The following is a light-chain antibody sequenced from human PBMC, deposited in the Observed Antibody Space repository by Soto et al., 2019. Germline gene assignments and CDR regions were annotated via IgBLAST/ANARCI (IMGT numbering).Light chain of an antibody. Sequence: DIQLTQSPSSLSASLGDTVTITCRASQRISTHLNWYQHRPGKAPRLLIFDTSGLQGGVPSRFSGSKSGTEFNLTISGRQADVFASYYYQQSYSGPPLRFGGGTKVEIK. CDR2: DTS. CDR1: QRISTH. J-gene: IGKJ4*02. V-gene: IGKV1-39*01. CDR3: QQSYSGPPLR.